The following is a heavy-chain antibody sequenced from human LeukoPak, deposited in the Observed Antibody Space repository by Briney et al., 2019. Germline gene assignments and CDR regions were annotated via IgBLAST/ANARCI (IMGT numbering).Heavy chain of an antibody. J-gene: IGHJ5*01. CDR3: ARDSPGHDS. CDR2: IKQDGREK. CDR1: GLTLSSYW. Sequence: GGSLRLSCVVSGLTLSSYWMSWVRQAPGKGPEWVANIKQDGREKYYVDSVKGRFTISRDNAKNSLYLQMNSLRVEDTAIYYCARDSPGHDSWGQGTLVTVSS. V-gene: IGHV3-7*04.